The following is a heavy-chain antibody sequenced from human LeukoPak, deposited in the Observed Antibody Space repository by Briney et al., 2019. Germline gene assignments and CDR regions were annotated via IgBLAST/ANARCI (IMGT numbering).Heavy chain of an antibody. CDR1: GFTFSSYG. D-gene: IGHD4-17*01. J-gene: IGHJ6*02. CDR2: TNYDGSHI. CDR3: ARDQAVQDYYGMDV. Sequence: GGSLRLSCAASGFTFSSYGMHWVRQAPGKGLVWVARTNYDGSHIDYADSVKGRFIISRDNSKNTLYLQMNSLRAEDTAVYYCARDQAVQDYYGMDVWGQGTTVTVSS. V-gene: IGHV3-30*12.